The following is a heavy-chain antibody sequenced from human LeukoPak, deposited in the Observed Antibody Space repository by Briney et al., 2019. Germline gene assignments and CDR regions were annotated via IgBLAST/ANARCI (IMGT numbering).Heavy chain of an antibody. CDR2: MNPNSGNT. V-gene: IGHV1-8*01. Sequence: ASVKVSCKASGYTFTSYDINWVRQATGQGLEWMGWMNPNSGNTGYAQKFQGRVTMTRHTSISTAYMELSSLRSEDTAVYYCARGQDSSGYYYVYYYYYGMDVWGQGTTVTVSS. D-gene: IGHD3-22*01. CDR1: GYTFTSYD. CDR3: ARGQDSSGYYYVYYYYYGMDV. J-gene: IGHJ6*02.